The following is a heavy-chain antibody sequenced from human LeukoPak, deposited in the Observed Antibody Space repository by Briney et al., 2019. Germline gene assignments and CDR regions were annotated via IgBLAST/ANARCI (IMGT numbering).Heavy chain of an antibody. Sequence: HPGGSLRLSCAASGFTFSSYEMNWVRQAPGKGLEWVSYISSSGSTIYYAGSVKGRFTISRDNSKNTLYLQMNSLRAEDTAVYYCAKDRGRYYDSSGNQAFDIWGQGTMVTVSS. CDR1: GFTFSSYE. CDR2: ISSSGSTI. J-gene: IGHJ3*02. D-gene: IGHD3-22*01. CDR3: AKDRGRYYDSSGNQAFDI. V-gene: IGHV3-48*03.